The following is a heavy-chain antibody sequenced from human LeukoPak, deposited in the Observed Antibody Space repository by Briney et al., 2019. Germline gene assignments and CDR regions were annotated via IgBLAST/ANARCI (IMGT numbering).Heavy chain of an antibody. V-gene: IGHV4-39*01. Sequence: SGTLSLTCTVSGGSISSSSYYCGWVRQPPGNGLEWIGSIYYSGSTYYNPSLKSRVTISVDTSKNQFSLKLSSVTAADTAVYYCARHVLRYFDWFLDWGQGTLVTVSS. J-gene: IGHJ4*02. D-gene: IGHD3-9*01. CDR3: ARHVLRYFDWFLD. CDR2: IYYSGST. CDR1: GGSISSSSYY.